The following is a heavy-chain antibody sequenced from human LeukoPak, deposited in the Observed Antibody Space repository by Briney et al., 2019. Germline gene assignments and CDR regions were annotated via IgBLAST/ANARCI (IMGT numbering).Heavy chain of an antibody. CDR1: GFTFSSYW. CDR2: INQDESSK. CDR3: ARAVGSRYYYMDV. D-gene: IGHD3-10*01. V-gene: IGHV3-7*01. J-gene: IGHJ6*03. Sequence: GGSLRLSCAVSGFTFSSYWMGWVRQAPGKGLAWVANINQDESSKYYEDSVKGRFTISRDNADNSLYLQMNSLGAEDTAVYYCARAVGSRYYYMDVWGKGTTVTISS.